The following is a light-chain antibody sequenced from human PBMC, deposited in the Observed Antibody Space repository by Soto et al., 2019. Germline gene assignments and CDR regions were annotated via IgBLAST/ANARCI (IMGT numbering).Light chain of an antibody. Sequence: DIQMTQSPSTLSASLRDRVTITCRASQSIGSWLAWYQHKSGKAPKLLISEASTLESGVPSRFSGRGSGTEFTLTITSLQRDDFATYYCQQYNTYSLTFGGGTKVEIK. V-gene: IGKV1-5*03. CDR2: EAS. CDR1: QSIGSW. CDR3: QQYNTYSLT. J-gene: IGKJ4*01.